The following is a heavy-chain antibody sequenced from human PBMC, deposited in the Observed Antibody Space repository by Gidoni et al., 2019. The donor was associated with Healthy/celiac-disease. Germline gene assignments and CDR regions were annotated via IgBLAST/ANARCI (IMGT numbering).Heavy chain of an antibody. CDR2: IDWDDDK. CDR3: ARIRVVDTFFEGMDV. CDR1: GFSLSTSGMC. Sequence: QVTLRESGPALVKPTQTLTLTCTFSGFSLSTSGMCVSWIRQPPGKALEWLTRIDWDDDKYYSTTLKTRLTISKDTSKNQVVLTMTNMDPVDTATYYCARIRVVDTFFEGMDVWGKGTTVTVSS. V-gene: IGHV2-70*15. J-gene: IGHJ6*04. D-gene: IGHD3-3*01.